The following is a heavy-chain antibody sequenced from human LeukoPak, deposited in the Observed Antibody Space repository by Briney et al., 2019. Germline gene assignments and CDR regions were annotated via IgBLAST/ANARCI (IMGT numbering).Heavy chain of an antibody. CDR3: ARDLGYYDSGPFDY. CDR1: GYTFTSYG. J-gene: IGHJ4*02. CDR2: ISAYNGNT. V-gene: IGHV1-18*01. Sequence: GASVKVSCKASGYTFTSYGISWVRQAPGQGLEWMGWISAYNGNTNYAQKLQGRVTMTTDTSTSTAYMELRSLRSDDTAVYYCARDLGYYDSGPFDYWGQGTLVTVSS. D-gene: IGHD3-22*01.